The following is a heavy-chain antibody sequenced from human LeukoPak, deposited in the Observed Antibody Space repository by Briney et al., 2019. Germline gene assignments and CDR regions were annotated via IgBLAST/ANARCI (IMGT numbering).Heavy chain of an antibody. CDR2: INPSGGST. CDR1: GYTFTSYY. Sequence: ASVKVSCKAGGYTFTSYYMHWVRPAPGQGLEWMGIINPSGGSTSYAQKFQGRVTMTRDTSTSTVYMELSSLRSEETDVYYCARDPTYCSGSYYFDSVYWGQGTLVTVSS. D-gene: IGHD3-10*01. J-gene: IGHJ4*02. V-gene: IGHV1-46*01. CDR3: ARDPTYCSGSYYFDSVY.